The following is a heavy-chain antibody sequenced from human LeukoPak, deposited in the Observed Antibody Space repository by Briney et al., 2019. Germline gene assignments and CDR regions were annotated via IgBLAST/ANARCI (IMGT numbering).Heavy chain of an antibody. V-gene: IGHV1-24*01. CDR3: ATAGPLTYDDGAAVIAFDV. Sequence: ASVKVSCKVSGSTLNDISIHWVRQAPGKGLEWMGSFDPEHGETIHTQKFQGRVTMTEDTFTDTSYMEMTSLTSEDTAVYFCATAGPLTYDDGAAVIAFDVWGQGEKGSVSS. D-gene: IGHD4-17*01. J-gene: IGHJ3*01. CDR2: FDPEHGET. CDR1: GSTLNDIS.